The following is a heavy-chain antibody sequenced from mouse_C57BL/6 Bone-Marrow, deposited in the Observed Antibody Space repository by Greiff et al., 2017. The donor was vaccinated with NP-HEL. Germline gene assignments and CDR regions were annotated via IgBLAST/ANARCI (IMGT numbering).Heavy chain of an antibody. CDR1: GFSLTSYG. Sequence: VMLVESGPGLVQPSQSLSITCTVSGFSLTSYGVHWVRQSPGKGLEWLGVIWSGGSTDYNAAFISRLSISKDNSKSQVFFKMNSLQADDTAIYYCARSYYASFAYWGQGTLVTVSA. V-gene: IGHV2-2*01. D-gene: IGHD1-1*01. CDR3: ARSYYASFAY. CDR2: IWSGGST. J-gene: IGHJ3*01.